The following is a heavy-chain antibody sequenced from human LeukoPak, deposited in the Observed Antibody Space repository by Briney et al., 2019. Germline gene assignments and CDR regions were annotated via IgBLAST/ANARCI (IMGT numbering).Heavy chain of an antibody. V-gene: IGHV1-2*04. Sequence: ASVTVSCTASGYTFTGYYMHWVRQAPGQGLEWMGWINPNSGGTNYAQKFQGLVTMTRDTSISTAYMELSRLRSDDTAVYYCSLTYYYDSSGPLGYWGQGTLVTVSS. CDR3: SLTYYYDSSGPLGY. CDR2: INPNSGGT. D-gene: IGHD3-22*01. CDR1: GYTFTGYY. J-gene: IGHJ4*02.